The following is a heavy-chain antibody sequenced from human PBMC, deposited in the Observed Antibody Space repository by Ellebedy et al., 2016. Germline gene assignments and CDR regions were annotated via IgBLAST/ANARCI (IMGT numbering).Heavy chain of an antibody. CDR3: ARQGYYYDGSAPDSESWYFAL. Sequence: GESLKISCAASGFSVGNNYMSWVRQAPEKGLEWVSLIYSHGATSYADSVRGRFTISRDNSKNTLFLQMSSLRADDTAVYFCARQGYYYDGSAPDSESWYFALWGRGTLVTVSS. CDR2: IYSHGAT. D-gene: IGHD3-22*01. J-gene: IGHJ2*01. V-gene: IGHV3-66*04. CDR1: GFSVGNNY.